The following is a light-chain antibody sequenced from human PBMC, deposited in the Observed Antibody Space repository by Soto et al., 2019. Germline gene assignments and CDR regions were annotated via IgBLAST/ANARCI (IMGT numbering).Light chain of an antibody. V-gene: IGLV1-44*01. J-gene: IGLJ1*01. Sequence: QSVLTQPPSASGTPGQRVTISCSGSSSNIGRNTGNWYQQLPGTAPKRLIYSNSQRPSGVPDRFAGSKSGTSASLAISGLQSEDEADYYCAAWDDSLNGSYVFGTGTKLTVL. CDR3: AAWDDSLNGSYV. CDR2: SNS. CDR1: SSNIGRNT.